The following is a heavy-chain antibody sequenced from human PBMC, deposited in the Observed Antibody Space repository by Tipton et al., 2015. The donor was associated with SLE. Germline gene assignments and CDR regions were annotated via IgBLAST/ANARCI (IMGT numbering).Heavy chain of an antibody. J-gene: IGHJ6*03. V-gene: IGHV3-11*04. CDR2: ISSSSSTI. D-gene: IGHD2-2*01. Sequence: GSLRLSCAASGFIFSDHYMDWVRLAPGKGLEWVSYISSSSSTIYYADSVKGRFTISRDNAKNSLYLQMNSLRAEDTAVYYCARDCPAATCYYYYMDVWGKGTTVTVSS. CDR3: ARDCPAATCYYYYMDV. CDR1: GFIFSDHY.